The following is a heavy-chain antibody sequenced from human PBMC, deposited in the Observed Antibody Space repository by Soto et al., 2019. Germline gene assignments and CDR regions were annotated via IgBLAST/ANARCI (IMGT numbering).Heavy chain of an antibody. CDR2: IVVGSGNT. D-gene: IGHD3-3*01. CDR1: GFTFTSSA. V-gene: IGHV1-58*01. J-gene: IGHJ6*02. CDR3: AADRPVLRFLEWLSYYYYGMDV. Sequence: QMQLVQSGPEVKKPGTSVKVSCKASGFTFTSSAVQWVRQARGQRLEWIGWIVVGSGNTNYAQKFQERVTITRDMSTSTAYMELSSQRSEDTAVYYCAADRPVLRFLEWLSYYYYGMDVWGQGTTVTVSS.